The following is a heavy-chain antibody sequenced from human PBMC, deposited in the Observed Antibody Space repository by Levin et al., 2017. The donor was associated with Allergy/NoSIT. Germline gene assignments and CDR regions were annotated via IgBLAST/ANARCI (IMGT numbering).Heavy chain of an antibody. J-gene: IGHJ3*02. V-gene: IGHV1-18*01. D-gene: IGHD6-13*01. CDR2: ISAYNGNT. Sequence: ASVKVSCKASGYTFNSYGINWVRQAPGQGLEWMGWISAYNGNTKYAPKLQGRVTMTTDTSTSTAYMELRSLRSGDTAVYYCASTRIVATVTGENDAFDIWGQGTMVTVSS. CDR3: ASTRIVATVTGENDAFDI. CDR1: GYTFNSYG.